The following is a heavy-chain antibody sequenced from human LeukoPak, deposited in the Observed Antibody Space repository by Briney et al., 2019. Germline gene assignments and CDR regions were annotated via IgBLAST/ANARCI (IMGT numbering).Heavy chain of an antibody. CDR3: AREGYDSSGFLYYYYYYMDV. V-gene: IGHV4-59*01. J-gene: IGHJ6*03. D-gene: IGHD3-22*01. CDR2: IDYSGST. CDR1: AGSFNSYY. Sequence: SETLSLTCTVSAGSFNSYYWSWIRQPPGKGLEWIGYIDYSGSTTYNPYPKSRLTISVDTSKNQFSLKLNSVTAADTAVYCCAREGYDSSGFLYYYYYYMDVWGKGTTVTVSS.